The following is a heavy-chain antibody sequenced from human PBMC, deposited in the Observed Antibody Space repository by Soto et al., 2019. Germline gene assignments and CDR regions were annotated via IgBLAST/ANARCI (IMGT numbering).Heavy chain of an antibody. Sequence: EVQLVESGGDLVQPGRSLRLSCAASGFTFDDYAVHWVRQVPGKGLQWVSGLSWNGVTIGYAASVKGRFTISRDNAKKSLYLQMNGLRPDDTAFYYCAASRAYDSSDYSGFPYGMDVWGLGTTVTVS. CDR3: AASRAYDSSDYSGFPYGMDV. J-gene: IGHJ6*02. CDR1: GFTFDDYA. V-gene: IGHV3-9*01. CDR2: LSWNGVTI. D-gene: IGHD3-22*01.